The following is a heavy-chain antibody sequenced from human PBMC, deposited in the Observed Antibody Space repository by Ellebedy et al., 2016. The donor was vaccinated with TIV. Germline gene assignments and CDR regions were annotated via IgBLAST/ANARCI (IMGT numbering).Heavy chain of an antibody. CDR1: GFSFSTFA. Sequence: GGSLRLSCAASGFSFSTFAMHWVRQVPGKGLEWVAVISYYGSTSHYADSVKGRFTISRDNSKTTQYMQMNSLRAEDTAVYYCAREIDSPDAYCSGESCYPDYWGQGTLVTGSS. V-gene: IGHV3-30-3*01. J-gene: IGHJ4*02. D-gene: IGHD2-15*01. CDR2: ISYYGSTS. CDR3: AREIDSPDAYCSGESCYPDY.